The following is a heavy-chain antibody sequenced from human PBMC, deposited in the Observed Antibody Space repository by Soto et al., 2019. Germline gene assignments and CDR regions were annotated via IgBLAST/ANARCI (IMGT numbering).Heavy chain of an antibody. CDR1: GGSISSSSYY. V-gene: IGHV4-39*01. CDR3: ARRIAAAGNFDP. Sequence: SETLSLTCTVSGGSISSSSYYWGWIRQSPGKGLEWIGSFYYSGSTYYNPSLKSRVTISVDTSKNQFSLRLSSVTAADTAVYYCARRIAAAGNFDPWGQGTLVTVSS. J-gene: IGHJ5*02. CDR2: FYYSGST. D-gene: IGHD6-13*01.